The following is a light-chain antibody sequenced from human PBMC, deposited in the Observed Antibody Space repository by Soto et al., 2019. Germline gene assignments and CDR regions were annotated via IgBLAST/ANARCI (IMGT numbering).Light chain of an antibody. Sequence: QSVLTQPPSASVSPGQSVTISCTGTSSDVGGYNYVSWYQQHPGKAPKLMIYEVSKRPSGVPDRFSGSKSGNTASLTVSGLQAEDEADYYCSSYAGSNNYVFRTGNKVPVL. CDR1: SSDVGGYNY. V-gene: IGLV2-8*01. CDR3: SSYAGSNNYV. CDR2: EVS. J-gene: IGLJ1*01.